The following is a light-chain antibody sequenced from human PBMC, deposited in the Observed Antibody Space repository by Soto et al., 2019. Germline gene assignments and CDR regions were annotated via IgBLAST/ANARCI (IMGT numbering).Light chain of an antibody. CDR1: SSDVGSYNF. CDR3: CSYAGSSTYV. CDR2: EVY. V-gene: IGLV2-23*02. Sequence: QAVLTQPASVSGSPGQSITISCTGTSSDVGSYNFVSWYQQYPGKAPKVMIYEVYKRPSGVSNRFSGSKSGSTASLTISGLQVEDEADYYWCSYAGSSTYVFGTGTKVTVL. J-gene: IGLJ1*01.